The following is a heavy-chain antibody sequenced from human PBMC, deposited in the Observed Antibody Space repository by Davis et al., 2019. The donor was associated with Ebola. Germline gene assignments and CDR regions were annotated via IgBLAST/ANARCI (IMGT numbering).Heavy chain of an antibody. Sequence: GESLKISCAASGFTFSDYYMSWIRQAPGKGLEWVSYISSSGSTIYYADSVKGRFTISRDNAKNSLYLQMNSLRAEDTAVYYCARDHLDGILTGGGDAFDIWGQGTMVTVSS. J-gene: IGHJ3*02. CDR2: ISSSGSTI. V-gene: IGHV3-11*01. CDR1: GFTFSDYY. D-gene: IGHD3-9*01. CDR3: ARDHLDGILTGGGDAFDI.